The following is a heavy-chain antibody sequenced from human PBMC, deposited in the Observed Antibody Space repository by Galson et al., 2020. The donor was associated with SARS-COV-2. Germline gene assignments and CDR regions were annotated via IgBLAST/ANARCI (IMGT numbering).Heavy chain of an antibody. Sequence: SETLSLTCTVSGGSISSGSYYWSWIRQPAGKGLEWIGHIYTSGSTNYNPSLKSRVTISVDTSKNQFSLKLSSVTAADTAVYYCARDKVRLGDDILTGYPYYYYMDVWGKGTTVTVSS. D-gene: IGHD3-9*01. CDR3: ARDKVRLGDDILTGYPYYYYMDV. CDR2: IYTSGST. J-gene: IGHJ6*03. CDR1: GGSISSGSYY. V-gene: IGHV4-61*09.